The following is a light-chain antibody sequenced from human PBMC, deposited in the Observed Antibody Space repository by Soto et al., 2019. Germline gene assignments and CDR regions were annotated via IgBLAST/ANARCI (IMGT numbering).Light chain of an antibody. CDR2: AAI. CDR3: HHTFRSPRR. Sequence: DIQLTQSPPSLSASVGDTVTITCRASQSVSTYLNWYQQRPGKAPSLRIYAAISLQSGVPARFSGSGSGTDSTLTIRTLQPEDFAIYYSHHTFRSPRRFGQGTKVDFK. J-gene: IGKJ1*01. V-gene: IGKV1-39*01. CDR1: QSVSTY.